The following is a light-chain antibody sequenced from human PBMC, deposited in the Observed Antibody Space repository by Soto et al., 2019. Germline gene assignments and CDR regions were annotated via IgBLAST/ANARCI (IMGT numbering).Light chain of an antibody. J-gene: IGKJ2*01. CDR3: QLYGNSPMYT. CDR1: QSVSNSS. Sequence: EIVLTQSPGTLSLSPGERATFSCRASQSVSNSSLAWYHQKPGQAPRLLLFAASRMATGIPDTFSGSGSGTDFTLTISRLEPEDFAVYYCQLYGNSPMYTFGQGPGWRSN. V-gene: IGKV3-20*01. CDR2: AAS.